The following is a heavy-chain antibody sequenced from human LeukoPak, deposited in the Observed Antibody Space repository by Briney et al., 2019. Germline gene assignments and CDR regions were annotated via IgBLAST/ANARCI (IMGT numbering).Heavy chain of an antibody. CDR2: ISNDGGGT. J-gene: IGHJ5*02. Sequence: GGSLRLSCAASGFIFNNYGLIWVRQAPGKGLEWVSAISNDGGGTNYADFVKGRFTISRDNSKNTLFLQMNSLRAEDTALYYCAKGSSGYFVDLWGQGTLVTVS. CDR1: GFIFNNYG. V-gene: IGHV3-23*01. D-gene: IGHD3-22*01. CDR3: AKGSSGYFVDL.